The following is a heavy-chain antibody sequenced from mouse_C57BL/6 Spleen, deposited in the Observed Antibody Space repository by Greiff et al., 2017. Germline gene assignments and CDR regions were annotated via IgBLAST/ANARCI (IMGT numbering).Heavy chain of an antibody. CDR1: GYTFTDYE. V-gene: IGHV1-15*01. CDR2: IDPETGGT. J-gene: IGHJ2*01. CDR3: TRGGLEDYFDY. Sequence: VQLQQSGAELVRPGASVTLSCKASGYTFTDYEMHWVKQTPVHGLEWIGAIDPETGGTAYNQKFKGKAILTADKSSSTAYMELRSLTSEDSAVYYCTRGGLEDYFDYWGQGTTLTVSS.